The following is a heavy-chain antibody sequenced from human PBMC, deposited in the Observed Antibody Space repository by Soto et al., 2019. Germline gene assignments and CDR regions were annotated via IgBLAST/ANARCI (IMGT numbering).Heavy chain of an antibody. CDR3: VRDGSKTLRDWFDP. CDR2: VYATGTT. Sequence: SETLSLTCSVSGGSISKFYWSWIRKTAGKGLEWMGRVYATGTTDYNPSLRSRVAMSVDISKKTFSLRLTSVTAADTGAYYCVRDGSKTLRDWFDPWGQGTLVTVSS. J-gene: IGHJ5*02. D-gene: IGHD4-17*01. V-gene: IGHV4-4*07. CDR1: GGSISKFY.